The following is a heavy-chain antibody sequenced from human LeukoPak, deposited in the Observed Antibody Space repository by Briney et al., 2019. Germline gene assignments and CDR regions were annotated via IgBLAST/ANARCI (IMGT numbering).Heavy chain of an antibody. CDR1: GFTFSSYA. CDR3: AKDRTVTTPLKWFDP. Sequence: PGGSLRLSCAASGFTFSSYAMSWVRQAPGKGLEWVSAISGSGGSTYYADSVKGRFAISRDNSKNTLYLQMNSLRAEDTAVYYCAKDRTVTTPLKWFDPWGQGTLVTVSS. CDR2: ISGSGGST. V-gene: IGHV3-23*01. J-gene: IGHJ5*02. D-gene: IGHD4-17*01.